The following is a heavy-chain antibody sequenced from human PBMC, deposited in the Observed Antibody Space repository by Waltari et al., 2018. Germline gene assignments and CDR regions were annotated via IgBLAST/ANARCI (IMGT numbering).Heavy chain of an antibody. D-gene: IGHD2-2*01. J-gene: IGHJ4*02. V-gene: IGHV4-4*07. CDR1: GGSISRYY. CDR2: IYTSGST. Sequence: QVQLQESGPGLVKPSETLSLTCTVSGGSISRYYWSWIRQPAGKGLEWIGRIYTSGSTNYNPSLKSRVTMSVDTSKNQFSLKLSSVTAADTAVYYCARDGCSSTSCYNDYWGQGTLVTVSS. CDR3: ARDGCSSTSCYNDY.